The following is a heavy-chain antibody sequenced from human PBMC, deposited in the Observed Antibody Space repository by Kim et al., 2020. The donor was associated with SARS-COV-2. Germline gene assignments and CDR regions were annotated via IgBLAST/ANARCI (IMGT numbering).Heavy chain of an antibody. D-gene: IGHD7-27*01. CDR2: ISGSSSTI. Sequence: GGSLRLSCAASGFTFSTYNMNWVRQAPGKGLEWVSYISGSSSTIYYADSVKGRFTISRDNAKNSLHLQMNSLRAEDTAVYYCVRDSGWGGAWSYWGQGTLVTVSS. CDR1: GFTFSTYN. CDR3: VRDSGWGGAWSY. V-gene: IGHV3-48*04. J-gene: IGHJ4*02.